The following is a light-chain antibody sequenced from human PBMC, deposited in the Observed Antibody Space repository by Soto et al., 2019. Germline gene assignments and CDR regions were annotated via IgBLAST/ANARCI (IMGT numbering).Light chain of an antibody. V-gene: IGKV1-27*01. Sequence: DIPMTQSPSSLSASVGVRVTITCRASPAITNYLAWYQQKPGNVPKLLIYAASTLRSGVPSRFSGSVSGTDFTLTISSLQPEDVATYYCQNYNSVPSAFGPGTKVDIK. CDR3: QNYNSVPSA. J-gene: IGKJ3*01. CDR1: PAITNY. CDR2: AAS.